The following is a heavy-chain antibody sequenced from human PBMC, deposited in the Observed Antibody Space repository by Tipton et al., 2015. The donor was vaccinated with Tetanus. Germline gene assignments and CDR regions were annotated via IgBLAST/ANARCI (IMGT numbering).Heavy chain of an antibody. Sequence: QLVQSGAEVKKPGSSVKVSCKASGGTFSSYAISWVRQAPGQGLERMGGIIPIFGTANYAQKFQGRVTITADESTSTAYMELSSLRSEDTAVYYCARVSREGPELELDAFDIWGQGTMVTVSS. J-gene: IGHJ3*02. CDR2: IIPIFGTA. V-gene: IGHV1-69*01. CDR1: GGTFSSYA. D-gene: IGHD1-7*01. CDR3: ARVSREGPELELDAFDI.